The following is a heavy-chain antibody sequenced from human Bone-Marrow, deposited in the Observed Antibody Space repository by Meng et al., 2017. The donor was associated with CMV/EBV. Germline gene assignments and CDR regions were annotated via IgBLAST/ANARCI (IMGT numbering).Heavy chain of an antibody. CDR3: ARLPDTSHYYYYGMDV. Sequence: SVKVSCKASGGTFSSYAISWVRQAPGQGLEWMGGIIPILGIANYAQKFQGRVTITADKSTSTAYMELSSLRSEDTAVYYCARLPDTSHYYYYGMDVWGQGTTVTVSS. D-gene: IGHD5-18*01. J-gene: IGHJ6*02. V-gene: IGHV1-69*10. CDR2: IIPILGIA. CDR1: GGTFSSYA.